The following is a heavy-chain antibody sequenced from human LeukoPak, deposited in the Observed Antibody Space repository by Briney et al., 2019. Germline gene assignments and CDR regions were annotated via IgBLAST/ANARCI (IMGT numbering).Heavy chain of an antibody. J-gene: IGHJ3*02. V-gene: IGHV3-53*01. CDR3: VRGPRYYDASGFHYGVFDI. CDR1: EVTVTNNY. CDR2: IYPGVNI. D-gene: IGHD3-16*01. Sequence: GGSLRLSCAASEVTVTNNYMSWVRQAPGKGLQWVSVIYPGVNIYYADSVKGRFIISRDNSKNTLSLQMNSLTADDTAVYYCVRGPRYYDASGFHYGVFDIWGQGTLVTVSS.